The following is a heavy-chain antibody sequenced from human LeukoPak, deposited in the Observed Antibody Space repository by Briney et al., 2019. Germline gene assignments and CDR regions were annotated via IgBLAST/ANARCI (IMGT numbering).Heavy chain of an antibody. V-gene: IGHV4-34*01. Sequence: PSETLSLTCAVYGGSFSGYYWGWIRRPPGKGLEWIGEINHSGSTNYNPSLKSRVTISVDTSKNQFSLKLSSVTAADTAVYYCARGAAAVGYWGQGTLVTVSS. J-gene: IGHJ4*02. CDR1: GGSFSGYY. CDR3: ARGAAAVGY. CDR2: INHSGST. D-gene: IGHD6-13*01.